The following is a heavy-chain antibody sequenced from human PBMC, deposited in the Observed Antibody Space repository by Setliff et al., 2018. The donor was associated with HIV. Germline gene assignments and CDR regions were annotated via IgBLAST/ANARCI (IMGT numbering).Heavy chain of an antibody. CDR1: SGSINGYH. V-gene: IGHV4-59*01. Sequence: NPSETLSLTCGVSSGSINGYHWSWVRQAPGRGLEWIGYASYSGSTSYNPSLNSRVTMSVDASRDQFSLKLSSVTAADTAVYYCARTRGRALLSYYFDSWGQGRLVTVSS. J-gene: IGHJ4*02. CDR2: ASYSGST. CDR3: ARTRGRALLSYYFDS.